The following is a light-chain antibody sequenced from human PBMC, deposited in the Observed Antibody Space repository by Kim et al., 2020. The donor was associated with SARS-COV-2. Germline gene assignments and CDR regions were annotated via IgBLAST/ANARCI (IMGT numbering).Light chain of an antibody. V-gene: IGLV3-1*01. CDR2: QDS. Sequence: SVATGQTASITCSGDKLGDKYACWYQQKPGQSPVLVIYQDSKRPSGIPERFSGSNSGNTATLTISGTQAMDEADYYGQAWDSSTAVFGGGTQLTVL. J-gene: IGLJ2*01. CDR3: QAWDSSTAV. CDR1: KLGDKY.